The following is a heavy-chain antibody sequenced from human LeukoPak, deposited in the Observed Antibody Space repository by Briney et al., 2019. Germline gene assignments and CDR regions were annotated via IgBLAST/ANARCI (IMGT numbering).Heavy chain of an antibody. J-gene: IGHJ5*02. Sequence: SETLSLTCTVSGGSISSGDYCWSWIRQPPGKGLEWIGYIYYSGSTYYNPSLKSRVTISVDTSKNQFSLKLSSVTAADTAVYYCARGAPYYDFWSGYSYWFDPWGQGTLVTVSS. V-gene: IGHV4-30-4*01. D-gene: IGHD3-3*01. CDR1: GGSISSGDYC. CDR2: IYYSGST. CDR3: ARGAPYYDFWSGYSYWFDP.